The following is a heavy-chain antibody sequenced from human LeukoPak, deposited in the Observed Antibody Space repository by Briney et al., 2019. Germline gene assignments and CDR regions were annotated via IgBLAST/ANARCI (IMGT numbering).Heavy chain of an antibody. CDR3: TKGDWLDY. Sequence: PGASLRLSCAASGFTFSTYTMTWVRQAPGKGLEWVSLISDSDDTTYYAHSVKGRFTISRDNSKNTLYLQMNSLRAEDTAIYYCTKGDWLDYWGQGALVTVSS. V-gene: IGHV3-23*01. D-gene: IGHD3/OR15-3a*01. J-gene: IGHJ4*02. CDR2: ISDSDDTT. CDR1: GFTFSTYT.